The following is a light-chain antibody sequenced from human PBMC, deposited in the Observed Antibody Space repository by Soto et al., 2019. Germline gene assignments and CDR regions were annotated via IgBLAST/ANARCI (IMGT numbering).Light chain of an antibody. CDR1: QDISNY. V-gene: IGKV1-33*01. CDR2: DES. CDR3: QQYDNLP. J-gene: IGKJ4*01. Sequence: DIQMTQSPSSLSASVGDRVTITCQASQDISNYLNWYQQKPGKAPKLLIYDESNLETGVPSRFIGSGSGTDFTFTITSLQPEHIATYYCQQYDNLPFGGGTKVEIK.